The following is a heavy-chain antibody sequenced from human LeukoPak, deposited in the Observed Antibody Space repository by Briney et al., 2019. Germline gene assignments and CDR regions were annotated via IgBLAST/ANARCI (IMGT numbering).Heavy chain of an antibody. CDR3: ARVGDDHYGMDV. Sequence: PGGSLRLSCAASGFTFSSYDMHWVRQATGKGLEWVSAIGTAGDTYYPGSVKGRFTISRENAKNSLYLQINSLRAGDTAVYYCARVGDDHYGMDVWGQGTTVTVSS. CDR2: IGTAGDT. D-gene: IGHD3-16*01. CDR1: GFTFSSYD. V-gene: IGHV3-13*01. J-gene: IGHJ6*02.